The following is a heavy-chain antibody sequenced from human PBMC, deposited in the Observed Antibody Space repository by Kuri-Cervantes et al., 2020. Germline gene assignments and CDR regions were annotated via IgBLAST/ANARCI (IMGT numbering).Heavy chain of an antibody. CDR1: GFTFDDYA. D-gene: IGHD6-19*01. Sequence: SLKISCAASGFTFDDYAMHWVRQAPGKGLEWVSGISWNSGSIGYADSVKGRFTISRDNAKNSLYLQMNSLRAEDTALYYCAKGEQWLVYWGQGTLVTVSS. J-gene: IGHJ4*02. CDR3: AKGEQWLVY. V-gene: IGHV3-9*01. CDR2: ISWNSGSI.